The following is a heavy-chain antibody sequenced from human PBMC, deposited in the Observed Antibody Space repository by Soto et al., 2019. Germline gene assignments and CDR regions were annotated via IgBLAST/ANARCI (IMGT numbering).Heavy chain of an antibody. CDR3: AREGDILTGDGMDV. CDR2: IYYSGST. V-gene: IGHV4-59*01. Sequence: SETLSLTCTVSGGSISSYYWSWIRQPPGKGLEWIGYIYYSGSTNYNPSLKSRVTISVDTSKNQFSLKLSSVTAADTAVYYCAREGDILTGDGMDVWGQGTKVTVSS. J-gene: IGHJ6*02. CDR1: GGSISSYY. D-gene: IGHD3-9*01.